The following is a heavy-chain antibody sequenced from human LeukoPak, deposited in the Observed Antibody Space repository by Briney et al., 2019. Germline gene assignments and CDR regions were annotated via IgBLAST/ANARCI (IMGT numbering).Heavy chain of an antibody. J-gene: IGHJ4*02. V-gene: IGHV4-59*01. Sequence: SETLSLTCTVSGGSISTYYWSWIRQPPGKGLEWIGYIYYTVSTNYNPSLKSRVTISVDTSKNQFSLKLSSVTAADTAVYYCARDRGDGYDYFWDYWGQGTLVTVSS. D-gene: IGHD5-12*01. CDR2: IYYTVST. CDR3: ARDRGDGYDYFWDY. CDR1: GGSISTYY.